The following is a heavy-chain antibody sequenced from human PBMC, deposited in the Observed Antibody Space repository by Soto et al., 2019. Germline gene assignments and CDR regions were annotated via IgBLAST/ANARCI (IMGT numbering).Heavy chain of an antibody. CDR1: GYTFTSYY. CDR2: FNPTGDTA. CDR3: ARGGRIVDTGIGYYYYHAMDV. J-gene: IGHJ6*02. V-gene: IGHV1-46*01. Sequence: ASVKVSCKASGYTFTSYYIHWVRQAPGQGLEWMGVFNPTGDTASYAQKLQGRVTMTRDTSTGTAYMELGSLRSEDTAVYYCARGGRIVDTGIGYYYYHAMDVWGQGTTVTVSS. D-gene: IGHD5-18*01.